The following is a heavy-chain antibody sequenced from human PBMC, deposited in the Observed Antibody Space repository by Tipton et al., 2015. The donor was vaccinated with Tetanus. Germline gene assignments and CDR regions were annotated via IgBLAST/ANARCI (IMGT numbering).Heavy chain of an antibody. CDR3: ARDQARGARGWNYFDY. CDR2: IYNSGST. D-gene: IGHD1-26*01. V-gene: IGHV4-31*03. CDR1: GGSISSGGYY. Sequence: TLSLTCTVSGGSISSGGYYWSWIRQHPGKGLEWIGDIYNSGSTYYSPSLKSRVTVLVDTTKNQFSLKLKSVTAAGTAVYYCARDQARGARGWNYFDYWGQGTLVTVSS. J-gene: IGHJ4*02.